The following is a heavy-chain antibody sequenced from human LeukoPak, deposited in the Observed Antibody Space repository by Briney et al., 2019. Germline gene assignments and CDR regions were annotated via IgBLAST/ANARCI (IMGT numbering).Heavy chain of an antibody. CDR3: AKDYGWFGELLLGGFDY. CDR1: GFVFSTSD. Sequence: GGSLRLSCAASGFVFSTSDMNWVRQAPGKGLEWVSSISSSSSYIYYADSVKGRFTISRDNAKNSLYLQMNSLRAEDTALYYCAKDYGWFGELLLGGFDYWGQGTLVTVSS. CDR2: ISSSSSYI. D-gene: IGHD3-10*01. J-gene: IGHJ4*02. V-gene: IGHV3-21*04.